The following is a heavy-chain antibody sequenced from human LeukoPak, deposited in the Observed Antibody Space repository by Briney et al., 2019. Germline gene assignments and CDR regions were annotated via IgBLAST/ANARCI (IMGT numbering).Heavy chain of an antibody. CDR1: GYTFTDYS. CDR3: ATELEPHKRKPSGDAFDI. J-gene: IGHJ3*02. D-gene: IGHD1-14*01. CDR2: IIPIFGTA. Sequence: ASVKVSCKASGYTFTDYSMHWVRQAPGQGLEWMGGIIPIFGTANYAQKFQGRVTITADESTSTAYMELSSLRSEDTAVYYCATELEPHKRKPSGDAFDIWGQGTMVTVSS. V-gene: IGHV1-69*13.